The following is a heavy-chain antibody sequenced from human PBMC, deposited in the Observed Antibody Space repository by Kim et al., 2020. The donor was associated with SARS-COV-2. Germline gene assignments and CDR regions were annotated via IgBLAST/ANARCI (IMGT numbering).Heavy chain of an antibody. V-gene: IGHV1-2*06. Sequence: ASVKVSCKASGYTFTGYYMHWVRQAPGQGLEWMGRINPNSGGTNYAQKFQGRVTMTRDTSISTAYMELSRLRSDDTAVYYCAREVTVVTLFDYWGQGTLVTVSS. D-gene: IGHD2-15*01. J-gene: IGHJ4*02. CDR2: INPNSGGT. CDR1: GYTFTGYY. CDR3: AREVTVVTLFDY.